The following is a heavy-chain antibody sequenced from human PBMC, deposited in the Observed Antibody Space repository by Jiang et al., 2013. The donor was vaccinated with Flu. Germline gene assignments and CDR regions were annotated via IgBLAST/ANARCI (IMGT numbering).Heavy chain of an antibody. CDR3: ARDMSGYYYYYGMDV. CDR1: GFTFSSYS. Sequence: RLSCAASGFTFSSYSMNWVRQAPGKGLEWVSSISSSSSYIYYADSVKGRFTISRDNAKNSLYLQMNSLRAEDTAVYYCARDMSGYYYYYGMDVWGQGTTVTVSS. J-gene: IGHJ6*02. CDR2: ISSSSSYI. V-gene: IGHV3-21*01. D-gene: IGHD3-3*01.